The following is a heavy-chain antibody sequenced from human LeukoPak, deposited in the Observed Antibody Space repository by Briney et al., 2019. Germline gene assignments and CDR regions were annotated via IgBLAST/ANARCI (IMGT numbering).Heavy chain of an antibody. V-gene: IGHV3-23*01. CDR3: AKRGYSSGKYGGFDY. J-gene: IGHJ4*02. CDR2: ISGSGGST. CDR1: GFTFSNYA. Sequence: TGGSLRLSCAASGFTFSNYAMSWVRQTPGKGLEWVSSISGSGGSTYYADSVKGRFTISRDNSKNTLYLQMNSLRADDTAVYYCAKRGYSSGKYGGFDYWGQGTLVTVSS. D-gene: IGHD6-19*01.